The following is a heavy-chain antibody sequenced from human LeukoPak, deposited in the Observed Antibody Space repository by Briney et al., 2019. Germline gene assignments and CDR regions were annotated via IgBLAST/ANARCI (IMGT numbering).Heavy chain of an antibody. CDR3: ARGKLAAPGRTGYNWFDP. J-gene: IGHJ5*02. D-gene: IGHD6-13*01. V-gene: IGHV1-69*01. CDR1: GGSFSSSA. Sequence: SVKVSCKAFGGSFSSSAVSWVRQAPGQGFECLGGVIPSLGTENYPRKFRGRVTITVDDSTNTAYMELSSLRSDDTAVYYCARGKLAAPGRTGYNWFDPWGQGTLVTVSS. CDR2: VIPSLGTE.